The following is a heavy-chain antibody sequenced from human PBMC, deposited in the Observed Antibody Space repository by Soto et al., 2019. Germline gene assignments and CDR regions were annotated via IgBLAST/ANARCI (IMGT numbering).Heavy chain of an antibody. D-gene: IGHD3-16*02. Sequence: GGSLRLSCAASGFTFSSYAMSWVRQAPGKGLEWVSAISGSGGSTYYADSVKGRFTISRDNSKNTLYLQMNSLRAEDTAVYYCAKALMGVIVWGPLDYWGQGTLVTVSS. CDR1: GFTFSSYA. CDR3: AKALMGVIVWGPLDY. CDR2: ISGSGGST. J-gene: IGHJ4*02. V-gene: IGHV3-23*01.